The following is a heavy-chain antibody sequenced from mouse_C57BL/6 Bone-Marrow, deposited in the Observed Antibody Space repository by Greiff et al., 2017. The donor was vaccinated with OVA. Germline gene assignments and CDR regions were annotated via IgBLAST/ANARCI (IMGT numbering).Heavy chain of an antibody. J-gene: IGHJ2*01. CDR2: IDPSDSYT. V-gene: IGHV1-69*01. Sequence: QVQLQQPGAELVMPGASVKLSCTASGYTFTSYWMHWVKQRPGQGLEWIGAIDPSDSYTNYNQKFKGKSTLTLDKSSSTAYMQLSSLTSEDAAVYYCAIDYGYSLDYWGQGTTLTVSS. CDR1: GYTFTSYW. CDR3: AIDYGYSLDY. D-gene: IGHD2-2*01.